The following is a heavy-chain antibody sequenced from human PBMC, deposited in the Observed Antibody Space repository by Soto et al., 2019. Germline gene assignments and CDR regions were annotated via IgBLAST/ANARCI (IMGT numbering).Heavy chain of an antibody. CDR3: AKDRVVGATIHYYYGMDV. CDR1: GFTFSSYG. J-gene: IGHJ6*02. CDR2: ISYDGSNK. D-gene: IGHD1-26*01. V-gene: IGHV3-30*18. Sequence: SLRLSCAASGFTFSSYGMHWVRQAPGKGLEWVAVISYDGSNKYYADSVKGRFTISRDNSKNTLYLQMNSLRAEDTAVYYCAKDRVVGATIHYYYGMDVWGQGTTVTVSS.